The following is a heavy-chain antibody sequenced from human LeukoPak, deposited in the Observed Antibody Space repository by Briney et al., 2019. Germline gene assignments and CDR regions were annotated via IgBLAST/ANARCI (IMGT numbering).Heavy chain of an antibody. D-gene: IGHD3-3*01. Sequence: KPSETLSLTCTVSGGSISSYYWSWIRQPPGKGLEWIGYIYYSGSTNYNPSLKSRVTISVDTSKNQFSLKLSSVTAADTAVYYCAAAATTYYDFWSGYGMDVWGQGTTVTVSS. CDR1: GGSISSYY. CDR3: AAAATTYYDFWSGYGMDV. J-gene: IGHJ6*02. CDR2: IYYSGST. V-gene: IGHV4-59*01.